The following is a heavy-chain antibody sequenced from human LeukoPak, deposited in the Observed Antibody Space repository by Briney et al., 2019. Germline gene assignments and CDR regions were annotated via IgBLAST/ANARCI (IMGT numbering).Heavy chain of an antibody. Sequence: ASVKVSCKASGYTFTGYFMHWVRQAPGQGLEWMGWINPNNGATNCAQNFQGRVTMTRDTSISTAYMELSRLRSDDTAVYYCARVNNYYDSSGDYLYYFDSWGQGTLVTVSS. CDR1: GYTFTGYF. D-gene: IGHD3-22*01. J-gene: IGHJ4*02. V-gene: IGHV1-2*02. CDR3: ARVNNYYDSSGDYLYYFDS. CDR2: INPNNGAT.